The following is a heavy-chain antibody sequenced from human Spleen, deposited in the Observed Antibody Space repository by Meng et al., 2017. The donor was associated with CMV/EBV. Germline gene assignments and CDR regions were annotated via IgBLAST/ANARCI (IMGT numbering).Heavy chain of an antibody. V-gene: IGHV3-30-3*01. CDR2: ISYDGSNK. Sequence: MHWVRQAPGKGLEWVAVISYDGSNKYYADSVKGRFTISRDNSKNTLYLQMNSLRAEDTAVYYCARDQRSYYDFWSGYYTGPHDAFDIWGQGTMVTVSS. CDR3: ARDQRSYYDFWSGYYTGPHDAFDI. J-gene: IGHJ3*02. D-gene: IGHD3-3*01.